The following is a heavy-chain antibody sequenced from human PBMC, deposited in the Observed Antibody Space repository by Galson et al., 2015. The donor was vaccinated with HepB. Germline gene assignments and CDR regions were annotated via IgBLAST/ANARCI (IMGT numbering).Heavy chain of an antibody. D-gene: IGHD3-10*01. CDR3: VKGLWFGELEVY. Sequence: SLRLSCAASGFTFSSYAMHWVRQAPGKGLEYVSAISSNGGSTYYADSVKGRFTISRDNSKNTLYLQMSSLRAEDTAVYYCVKGLWFGELEVYWGQGTLVTVSS. V-gene: IGHV3-64D*06. CDR1: GFTFSSYA. CDR2: ISSNGGST. J-gene: IGHJ4*02.